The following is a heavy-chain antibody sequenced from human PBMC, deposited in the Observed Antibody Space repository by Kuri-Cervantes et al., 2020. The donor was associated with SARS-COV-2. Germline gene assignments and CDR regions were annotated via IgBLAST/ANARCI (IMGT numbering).Heavy chain of an antibody. D-gene: IGHD4-23*01. CDR3: AKDMTPDYGGNVDY. V-gene: IGHV3-43*02. CDR1: GFTFSSYA. CDR2: ISGSGGST. J-gene: IGHJ4*02. Sequence: GESLKISCAASGFTFSSYAMNWVRQAPGRGLEWVSAISGSGGSTYYADSVKGRFTISRDNSKNSLYLQMNSLRTEDTALYYCAKDMTPDYGGNVDYCGQGTLVTVSS.